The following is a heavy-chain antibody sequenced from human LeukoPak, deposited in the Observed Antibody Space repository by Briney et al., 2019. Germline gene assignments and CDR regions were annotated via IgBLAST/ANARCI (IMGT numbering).Heavy chain of an antibody. V-gene: IGHV3-69-1*02. J-gene: IGHJ5*02. Sequence: KTGGSLRLSCAASGFTFDDYGMSWVRQAPGKGLEWVSYISSGSTIYYADSLKGRFTVSRDNAKNSLYLQMNSLRAEDTAVYYCARVLGYYDSSGYMNWFDPWGQGTLVTVSS. D-gene: IGHD3-22*01. CDR2: ISSGSTI. CDR1: GFTFDDYG. CDR3: ARVLGYYDSSGYMNWFDP.